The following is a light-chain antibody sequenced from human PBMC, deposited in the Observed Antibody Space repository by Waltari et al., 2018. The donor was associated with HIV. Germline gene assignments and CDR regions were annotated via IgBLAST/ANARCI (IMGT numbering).Light chain of an antibody. CDR3: ATWDGSLGGFYV. CDR2: RDN. CDR1: TSNVGSNF. V-gene: IGLV1-47*01. J-gene: IGLJ1*01. Sequence: QSVLTQPPSASGTPGQRVTVSCSGTTSNVGSNFVSWYQHLPGTAPKLLIYRDNRRPSGVPYRFSGSKSGASASLAISGLRSEDEGDYYCATWDGSLGGFYVFGAGTKVTVL.